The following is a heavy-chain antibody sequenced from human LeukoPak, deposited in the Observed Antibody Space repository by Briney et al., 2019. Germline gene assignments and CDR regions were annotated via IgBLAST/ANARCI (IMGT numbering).Heavy chain of an antibody. CDR1: GYTFTSYA. D-gene: IGHD6-19*01. CDR2: INAGNGNT. CDR3: ARALGSGWARPFDY. J-gene: IGHJ4*02. Sequence: VASVTVSCTASGYTFTSYAMHWVRQAPGQRLEWMGWINAGNGNTKYSQKFQGRVAITRDTSASTAYMELSSLRSEDTAVYYCARALGSGWARPFDYWGQGTLVTVSS. V-gene: IGHV1-3*01.